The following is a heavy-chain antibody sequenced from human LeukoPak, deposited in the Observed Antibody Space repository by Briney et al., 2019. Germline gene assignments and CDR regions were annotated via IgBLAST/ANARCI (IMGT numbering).Heavy chain of an antibody. CDR3: ARSAMRGSLHYYMDV. CDR1: GFTFSYYA. V-gene: IGHV3-30*04. Sequence: GGSPRLSCSDSGFTFSYYAIHWVRQAPGKGLEWVAVISYDGSDKEYADSVKGRFTISRDNSKNTVYLQMNSLRADDTAVYYCARSAMRGSLHYYMDVWGKGTTITVSS. D-gene: IGHD3-10*01. J-gene: IGHJ6*03. CDR2: ISYDGSDK.